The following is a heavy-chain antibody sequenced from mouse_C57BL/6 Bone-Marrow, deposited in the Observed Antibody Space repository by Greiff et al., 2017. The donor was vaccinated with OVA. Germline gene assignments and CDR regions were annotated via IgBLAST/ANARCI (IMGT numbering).Heavy chain of an antibody. J-gene: IGHJ3*01. CDR1: GFTFSSYA. V-gene: IGHV5-4*01. CDR2: ISDGGSYT. Sequence: EVQLVESGGGLVKPGGSLKLSCAASGFTFSSYALSWVRQTPEKRLEWVATISDGGSYTSYPDNGKGRFTISRDNAKNNLYLQMSHLKSEDTAMYYCARDIPSDYGSSYPFAYWGQGTLVTVSA. D-gene: IGHD1-1*01. CDR3: ARDIPSDYGSSYPFAY.